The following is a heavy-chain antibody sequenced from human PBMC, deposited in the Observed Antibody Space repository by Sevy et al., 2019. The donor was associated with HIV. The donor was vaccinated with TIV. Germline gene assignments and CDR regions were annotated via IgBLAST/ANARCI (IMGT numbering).Heavy chain of an antibody. D-gene: IGHD2-15*01. CDR2: IDYTGST. Sequence: SETLSLTCTVSGVSINSSPYYWGWIRQPPGEGLEWIGSIDYTGSTYYNPSLKSRFTISVDTSKNQFSLNLNSVTAADTAVYYCARQDIIVVPAGRSKTLDYWGQGALVTVSS. CDR1: GVSINSSPYY. V-gene: IGHV4-39*01. CDR3: ARQDIIVVPAGRSKTLDY. J-gene: IGHJ4*02.